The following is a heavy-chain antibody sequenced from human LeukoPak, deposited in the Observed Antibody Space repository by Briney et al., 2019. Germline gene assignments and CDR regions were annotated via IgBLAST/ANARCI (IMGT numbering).Heavy chain of an antibody. Sequence: GGSLRLSCTASGFTFSSYAMSWVRQAPRKGLEWVSAISGSGGTTYYADSVKGRFTISRDNAKNSLYLQMNSLRAEDTAVYYCAREIVGTHKSRFDPWGQGTLVTVSS. J-gene: IGHJ5*02. CDR1: GFTFSSYA. CDR2: ISGSGGTT. V-gene: IGHV3-23*01. D-gene: IGHD1-26*01. CDR3: AREIVGTHKSRFDP.